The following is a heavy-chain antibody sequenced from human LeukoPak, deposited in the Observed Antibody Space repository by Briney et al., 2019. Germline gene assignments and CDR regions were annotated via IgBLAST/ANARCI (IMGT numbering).Heavy chain of an antibody. D-gene: IGHD2-15*01. CDR3: AREGYCSGGCCYLNN. V-gene: IGHV3-53*01. CDR1: GFTVSSDY. CDR2: IYTGGGT. Sequence: PGGSLRLSCAASGFTVSSDYMSWVCQAPGKGLAWVSVIYTGGGTDYADSVKGRFTISRDNSKNTLYLQMNSLRAEDTAVYYCAREGYCSGGCCYLNNWGQGTLLTVSS. J-gene: IGHJ4*02.